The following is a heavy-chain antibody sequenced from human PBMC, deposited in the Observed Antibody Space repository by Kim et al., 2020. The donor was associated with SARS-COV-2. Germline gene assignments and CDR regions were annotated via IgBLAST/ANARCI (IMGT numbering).Heavy chain of an antibody. Sequence: GGSLRLSCAASGFTFSSYGMHWVRQVPGKGLEWVAVISYDGSNKYYADSVKGRFTISRDNSKNTLYLQMNSLRAEDTAVYYCAKDLAPVDQWVLVYASYYYYGMDLWGQGTTVTVSS. CDR1: GFTFSSYG. V-gene: IGHV3-30*18. J-gene: IGHJ6*02. D-gene: IGHD2-8*01. CDR2: ISYDGSNK. CDR3: AKDLAPVDQWVLVYASYYYYGMDL.